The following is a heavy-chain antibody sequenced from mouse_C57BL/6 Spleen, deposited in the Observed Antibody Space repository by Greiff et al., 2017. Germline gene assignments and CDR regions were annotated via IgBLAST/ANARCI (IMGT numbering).Heavy chain of an antibody. J-gene: IGHJ2*01. Sequence: VQLQQSGAELVKPGASVKLSCTASGFNIKDYYMHWVKQRTEQGLEWIGRIDPEDGETKYAPKFPGKATITADTSSNTAYLQLSSLTSGDTAVYYCARDYSNFGDYWGQGTTLTVSS. CDR2: IDPEDGET. CDR1: GFNIKDYY. D-gene: IGHD2-5*01. CDR3: ARDYSNFGDY. V-gene: IGHV14-2*01.